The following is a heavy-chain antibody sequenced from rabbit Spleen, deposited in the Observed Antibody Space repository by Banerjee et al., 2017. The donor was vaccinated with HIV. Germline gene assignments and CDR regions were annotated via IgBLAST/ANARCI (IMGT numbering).Heavy chain of an antibody. CDR2: IYIGASDTT. J-gene: IGHJ3*01. Sequence: QEQLEESGGDLVKPGASLTLTCTASGFSFSSSNNMCWVRQAPGKGLEWGACIYIGASDTTWYASWAKGRFTTSKTSSTTVTLQMTSLTAADTATYFCARGYVTSGGSRLDLWGQGTLVTVS. D-gene: IGHD1-1*01. CDR3: ARGYVTSGGSRLDL. V-gene: IGHV1S45*01. CDR1: GFSFSSSNN.